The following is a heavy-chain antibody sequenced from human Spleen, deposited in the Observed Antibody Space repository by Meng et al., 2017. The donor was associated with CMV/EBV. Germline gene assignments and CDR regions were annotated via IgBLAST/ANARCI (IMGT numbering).Heavy chain of an antibody. D-gene: IGHD3-9*01. Sequence: SGGSISSSNLCTWVRQVPGKGLEWIGEIYHSGSTNYNPSLKSRVTISVDTSKNQFSLKLSSVTAADTAVYYCARGYYDILTGTPLDYWGQGTLVTVSS. V-gene: IGHV4-4*02. CDR2: IYHSGST. J-gene: IGHJ4*02. CDR3: ARGYYDILTGTPLDY. CDR1: GGSISSSNL.